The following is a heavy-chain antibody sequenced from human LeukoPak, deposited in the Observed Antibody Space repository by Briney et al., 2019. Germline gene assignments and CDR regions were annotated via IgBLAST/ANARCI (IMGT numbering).Heavy chain of an antibody. CDR3: ARGGIQVSGIDEIDY. J-gene: IGHJ4*02. CDR2: IGISDDT. D-gene: IGHD6-19*01. Sequence: GGSLRLSCAASGFTLRSYDMHWVRHVTGKGLEWVSAIGISDDTYYQGSVKGRFTISRENAKNSLYLQMNSLTAGDTAVYYCARGGIQVSGIDEIDYWGQGTLVTVSS. CDR1: GFTLRSYD. V-gene: IGHV3-13*01.